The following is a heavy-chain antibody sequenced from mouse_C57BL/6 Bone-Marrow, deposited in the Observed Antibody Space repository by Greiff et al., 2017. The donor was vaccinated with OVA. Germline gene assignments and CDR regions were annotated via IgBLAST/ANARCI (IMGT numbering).Heavy chain of an antibody. CDR2: ISDGGSYT. CDR1: GFTFSSYA. V-gene: IGHV5-4*03. J-gene: IGHJ2*01. CDR3: ARALTTGGGDY. Sequence: EVKLVESGGGLVKPGGSLKLSCAASGFTFSSYAMSWVRQTPDKRLEWVATISDGGSYTYYPDNVKGRFTISRDNAKNNLYLQMSHLKSEDTAMYYCARALTTGGGDYWGQGTTLTVSS. D-gene: IGHD1-1*01.